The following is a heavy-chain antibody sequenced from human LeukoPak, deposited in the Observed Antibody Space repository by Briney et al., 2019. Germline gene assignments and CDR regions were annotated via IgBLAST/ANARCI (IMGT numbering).Heavy chain of an antibody. V-gene: IGHV1-2*02. Sequence: ASVKVSCKASGYTFTGYHMHWVRQAPGQGLEWMGWINPNSGGTNYAQKFQGRVTMTRDTSISTAYMELSRLRSDDTAVYYCARERSISSGYDYWGQGTLVTVSS. CDR3: ARERSISSGYDY. CDR1: GYTFTGYH. D-gene: IGHD3-3*01. J-gene: IGHJ4*02. CDR2: INPNSGGT.